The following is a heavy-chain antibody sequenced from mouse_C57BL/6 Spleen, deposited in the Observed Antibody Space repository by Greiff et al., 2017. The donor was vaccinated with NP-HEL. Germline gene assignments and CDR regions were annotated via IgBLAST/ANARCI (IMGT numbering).Heavy chain of an antibody. CDR1: GYTFTNYW. J-gene: IGHJ4*01. CDR2: IYPGGGYT. V-gene: IGHV1-63*01. D-gene: IGHD2-4*01. Sequence: VQLQQSGAELVRPGTSVKMSCKASGYTFTNYWIGWAKQRPGHGLEWIGDIYPGGGYTNYNAKFKGKATLSEDKSSSPAYMQFSSLTSEDAAIDYCARSRDYDGYYAMDYWGQGTSVTVSS. CDR3: ARSRDYDGYYAMDY.